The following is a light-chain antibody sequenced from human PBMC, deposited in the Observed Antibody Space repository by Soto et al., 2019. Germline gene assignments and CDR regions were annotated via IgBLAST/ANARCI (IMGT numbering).Light chain of an antibody. CDR2: AAY. CDR3: QQSYSTPYT. CDR1: QSISSY. J-gene: IGKJ2*01. Sequence: DIQMTQSPSSLSASVGDRVTITCRASQSISSYLNWYQQKPGKAPKLQIYAAYSLESGVPSRFSDSGSGTYFTLTISSLQTEDFATYYGQQSYSTPYTCGLGTKLDIK. V-gene: IGKV1-39*01.